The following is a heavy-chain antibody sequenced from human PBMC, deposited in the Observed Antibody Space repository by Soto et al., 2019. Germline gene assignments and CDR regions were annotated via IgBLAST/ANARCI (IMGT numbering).Heavy chain of an antibody. CDR2: ISAYNGNT. CDR3: ASARVGYYDILPSYGMDG. D-gene: IGHD3-9*01. CDR1: GYTFTSYG. V-gene: IGHV1-18*01. Sequence: ASVKVSCKASGYTFTSYGISWVRQAPGQGLEWMGWISAYNGNTNYAQKLQGRVTMTTDTSTSTAYMELRSLRSDDTAVYYCASARVGYYDILPSYGMDGWGQGNTVTVSS. J-gene: IGHJ6*02.